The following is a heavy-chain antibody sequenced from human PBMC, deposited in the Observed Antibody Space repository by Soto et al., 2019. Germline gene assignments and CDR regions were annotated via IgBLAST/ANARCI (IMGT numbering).Heavy chain of an antibody. CDR3: ARDLKEYCSDGKCNWFDP. CDR2: ISYSGST. Sequence: SETLSLTCTVSGASISNYYWIRILQPPGKGLEWIGYISYSGSTNYNPSLKSRVTISFDASKNEISLQVRSATAADAAVYYCARDLKEYCSDGKCNWFDPWGQGTLVTVSS. D-gene: IGHD2-15*01. J-gene: IGHJ5*02. V-gene: IGHV4-59*01. CDR1: GASISNYY.